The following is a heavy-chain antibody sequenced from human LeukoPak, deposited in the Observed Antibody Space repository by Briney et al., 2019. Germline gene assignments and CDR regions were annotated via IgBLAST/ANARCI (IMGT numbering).Heavy chain of an antibody. CDR2: INSDGSST. CDR3: ARDNSGGDFVVDY. D-gene: IGHD2-21*02. V-gene: IGHV3-74*01. CDR1: GFTFSSYW. Sequence: GGSLRLSCAASGFTFSSYWMHWVRHAPGKGLVWVSRINSDGSSTSYADSVKGRFTISRDNAKNTLYLQMNSLRAEDTAVYYCARDNSGGDFVVDYWGQGTLVTVSS. J-gene: IGHJ4*02.